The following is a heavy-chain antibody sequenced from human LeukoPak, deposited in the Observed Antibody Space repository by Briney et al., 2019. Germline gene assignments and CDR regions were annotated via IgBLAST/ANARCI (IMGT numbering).Heavy chain of an antibody. CDR1: GGTFSSYA. CDR3: ARTPSSSHYGMDV. V-gene: IGHV1-69*13. CDR2: IIPIFGTA. D-gene: IGHD6-13*01. J-gene: IGHJ6*02. Sequence: SVKVSCKASGGTFSSYAISWVRQAPGQGLEWMGGIIPIFGTANYAQKFQGRVTITADESTSTAYMELSSLRSDDTAVYYCARTPSSSHYGMDVWGQGTTVTVSS.